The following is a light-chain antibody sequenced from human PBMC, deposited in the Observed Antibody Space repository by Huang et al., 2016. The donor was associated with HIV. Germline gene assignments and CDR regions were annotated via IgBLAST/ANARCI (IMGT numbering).Light chain of an antibody. CDR3: QQSDSFPPYT. CDR2: AAS. J-gene: IGKJ2*01. V-gene: IGKV1-39*01. Sequence: DIQMTQSPSSLSASVGGRVTITCRASQSISSYLNWYQQKPGQAPKRLIYAASSLQSGVPSRCSGSGSGTDFNLTISSLQPEDFATYYCQQSDSFPPYTFGQGTKLEI. CDR1: QSISSY.